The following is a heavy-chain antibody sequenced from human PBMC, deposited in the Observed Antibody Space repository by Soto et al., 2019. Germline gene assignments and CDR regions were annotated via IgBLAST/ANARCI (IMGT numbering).Heavy chain of an antibody. V-gene: IGHV3-33*01. Sequence: QVQMVESGGGVVQPGRSLRLSCAASGFPFNNYDIHWVRLAPGKGLEWVAVVHYDGTTKYYAASAKGRFSISRDNSKNTVYLQMNSMRVEDTAVYYCARDKRTVFGLVEYYFDYWGQGTPVTVSS. J-gene: IGHJ4*02. CDR2: VHYDGTTK. CDR3: ARDKRTVFGLVEYYFDY. D-gene: IGHD3-3*01. CDR1: GFPFNNYD.